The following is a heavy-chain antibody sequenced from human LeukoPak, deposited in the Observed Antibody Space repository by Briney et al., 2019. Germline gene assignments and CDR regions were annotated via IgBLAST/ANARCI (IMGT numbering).Heavy chain of an antibody. CDR2: IYYSGST. CDR1: GGSISSYY. V-gene: IGHV4-59*01. J-gene: IGHJ4*02. D-gene: IGHD1-7*01. CDR3: ARLGTRKFPSDY. Sequence: SETLSLTCTVSGGSISSYYWSWIRQPPGKGLEWIGYIYYSGSTDYNPSLKSRVTISVDTSKNQFSLKLSSVTAADTAVYYCARLGTRKFPSDYWGQGTLVTVSS.